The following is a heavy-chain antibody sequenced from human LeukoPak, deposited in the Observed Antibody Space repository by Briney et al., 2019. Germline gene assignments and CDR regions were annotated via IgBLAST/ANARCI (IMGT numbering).Heavy chain of an antibody. CDR3: ARQVTFGYAYAYYFDY. D-gene: IGHD3-16*01. CDR1: GGSISSYY. CDR2: IYYSGST. V-gene: IGHV4-59*08. Sequence: SETLSLTCTVSGGSISSYYWSWIRQPPGKGLEWIGYIYYSGSTNYNPSLKSRVTISVDTSKNQFSLRLSSVTAADTAVYYCARQVTFGYAYAYYFDYWGQGTLVTVSS. J-gene: IGHJ4*02.